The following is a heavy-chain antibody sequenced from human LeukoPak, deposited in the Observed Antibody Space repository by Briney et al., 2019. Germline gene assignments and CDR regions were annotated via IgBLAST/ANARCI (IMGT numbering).Heavy chain of an antibody. CDR2: IIPIFGTA. CDR3: ARDFSSWYERPHTGFDY. V-gene: IGHV1-69*13. CDR1: GGTFSSYA. D-gene: IGHD6-13*01. Sequence: SVKVSCKASGGTFSSYAISWVRQAPGQELEWMGGIIPIFGTANYAQKFQGRVTITADESTSTAYMELSSLRSEDTAVYYCARDFSSWYERPHTGFDYWGQGTLVTVSS. J-gene: IGHJ4*02.